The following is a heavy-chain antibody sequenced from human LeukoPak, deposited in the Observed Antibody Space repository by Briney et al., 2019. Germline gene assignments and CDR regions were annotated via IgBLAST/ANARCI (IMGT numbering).Heavy chain of an antibody. CDR3: SKGLDGMDV. CDR2: ISWKSGTV. V-gene: IGHV3-9*01. CDR1: GLTLDDYD. Sequence: PGGTLRLSCAASGLTLDDYDMHWVRQAPGKGLEWVSRISWKSGTVKYAASVKGRFTISRTNAKNSFYLQMNILAAEATALYYWSKGLDGMDVWGEEGTVTVSS. J-gene: IGHJ6*01.